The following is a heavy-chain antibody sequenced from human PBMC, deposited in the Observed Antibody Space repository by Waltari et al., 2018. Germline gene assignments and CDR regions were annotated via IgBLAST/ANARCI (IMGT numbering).Heavy chain of an antibody. Sequence: DVQLVQSGVEVKKPGESLTISCKGSGYTFSDYKITWVRQMPGKGLECMGGIDPSDSSTNYSPSFQGHVTISLDKSISTAYLQWNSLEASDTAIFYCAIAGAGNFDLWGRGTLVTVSS. D-gene: IGHD6-19*01. CDR3: AIAGAGNFDL. CDR1: GYTFSDYK. CDR2: IDPSDSST. J-gene: IGHJ2*01. V-gene: IGHV5-10-1*03.